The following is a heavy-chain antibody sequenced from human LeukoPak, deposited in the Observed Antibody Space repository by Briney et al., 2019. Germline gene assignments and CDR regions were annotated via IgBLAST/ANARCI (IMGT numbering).Heavy chain of an antibody. CDR3: ARQGSYDNSGYSFDY. D-gene: IGHD3-22*01. Sequence: GESLKISCKASGYSPINHWIGWVRQMPGKGLDWMGIIYPGNADATYSPSFQGQVTISADKSTTTVYLQWSSLKASDTAMYYCARQGSYDNSGYSFDYWGQGALVTVSS. J-gene: IGHJ4*02. CDR1: GYSPINHW. V-gene: IGHV5-51*01. CDR2: IYPGNADA.